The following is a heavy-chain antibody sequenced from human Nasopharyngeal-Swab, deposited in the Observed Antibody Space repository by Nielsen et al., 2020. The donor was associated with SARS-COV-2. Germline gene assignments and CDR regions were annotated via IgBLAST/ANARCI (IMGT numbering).Heavy chain of an antibody. J-gene: IGHJ4*02. CDR3: VHSTGWRLDY. D-gene: IGHD6-19*01. V-gene: IGHV2-5*02. Sequence: RQAPGKALEWLALIYWDDDKRYSPSLKSRLTITKDTSKNQVVLTMTNMDPVDTATYYCVHSTGWRLDYWGQGTLVTVSS. CDR2: IYWDDDK.